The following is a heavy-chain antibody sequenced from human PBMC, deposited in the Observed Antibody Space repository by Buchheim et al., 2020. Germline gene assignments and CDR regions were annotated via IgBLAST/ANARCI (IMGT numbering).Heavy chain of an antibody. Sequence: QVQLQESGPGLVKPSETLSLSCTVSGGAVDSGYYYWYWIRQPSGKGLEWVGYISSSGTTKYSPSLKSRVTISSAPKNQISLKLTSVNTADTALYFCARATEYYSMDVWGKGTT. D-gene: IGHD6-6*01. CDR2: ISSSGTT. CDR1: GGAVDSGYYY. V-gene: IGHV4-61*01. J-gene: IGHJ6*03. CDR3: ARATEYYSMDV.